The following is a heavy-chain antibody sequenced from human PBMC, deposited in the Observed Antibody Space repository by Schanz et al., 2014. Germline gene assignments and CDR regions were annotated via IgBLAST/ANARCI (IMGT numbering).Heavy chain of an antibody. V-gene: IGHV3-23*04. CDR2: ISDSGDLT. D-gene: IGHD1-1*01. CDR1: RFTFSSYA. Sequence: VQLVESGGVVVQPGGSLRLSCAASRFTFSSYAMSWVRQAPGKGLEWVSAISDSGDLTYYADSVKGRFTISRDNAKYTLYLQMSSLRADDTAVYYCVRLRGATGTTSHFDYWGQGTLVTVSS. CDR3: VRLRGATGTTSHFDY. J-gene: IGHJ4*02.